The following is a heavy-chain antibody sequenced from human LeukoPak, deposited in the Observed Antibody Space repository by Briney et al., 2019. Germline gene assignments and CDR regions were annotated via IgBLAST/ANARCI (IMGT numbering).Heavy chain of an antibody. CDR3: ARDLLGIPINIAVAGTRAFDI. CDR2: IYHSGST. Sequence: SETLSLTCAVSGGSISSSNWWSWVRQPPGKGLEWIGEIYHSGSTNYNPSLKSRVTISVDKSKNQFSLKLSSVTAADTAVYYCARDLLGIPINIAVAGTRAFDIWGQGTMVTVSS. D-gene: IGHD6-19*01. V-gene: IGHV4-4*02. CDR1: GGSISSSNW. J-gene: IGHJ3*02.